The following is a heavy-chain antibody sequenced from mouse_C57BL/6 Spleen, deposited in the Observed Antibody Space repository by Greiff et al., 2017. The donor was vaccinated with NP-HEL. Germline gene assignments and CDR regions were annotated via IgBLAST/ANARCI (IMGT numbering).Heavy chain of an antibody. V-gene: IGHV1-82*01. J-gene: IGHJ2*01. CDR2: IYPGDGDT. Sequence: QVQLQQSGPELVKPGASVQISCKASGYAFSSSWMNWVKQRPGKGLEWIGRIYPGDGDTNYNGKFKGKATLTADKSSSTAYMQLSSLTSEDSAVYFCARGELGRRDYFDYWGQGTTLTVSS. CDR3: ARGELGRRDYFDY. D-gene: IGHD4-1*01. CDR1: GYAFSSSW.